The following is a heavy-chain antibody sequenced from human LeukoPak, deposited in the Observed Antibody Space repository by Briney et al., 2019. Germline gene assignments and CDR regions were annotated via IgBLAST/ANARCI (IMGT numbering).Heavy chain of an antibody. D-gene: IGHD5-24*01. V-gene: IGHV4-59*01. CDR1: GGSISSYY. Sequence: SETLSLTCTVSGGSISSYYWSWIRQPPGKGLEWIGYIYYSGSTNYNPSLKSRVTISVDTSKNQFSLKLSSVTAADTSVYYCARVERWLRGAFDIWGQGTMVTVSS. CDR3: ARVERWLRGAFDI. CDR2: IYYSGST. J-gene: IGHJ3*02.